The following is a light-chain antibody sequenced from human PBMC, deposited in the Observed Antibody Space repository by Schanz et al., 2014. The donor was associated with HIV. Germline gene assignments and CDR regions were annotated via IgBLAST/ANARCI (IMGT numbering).Light chain of an antibody. Sequence: QSALTQPASVSGSPGQSITLSCTGTSSDVGPYNYVSWYQQHPGEAPKLLIHDVTTRPSGTSNRFSGSKSGNAAFLTILGLQAEDEAHYYCSSYTSRNTVVFGGGTQLTVL. CDR1: SSDVGPYNY. J-gene: IGLJ7*01. CDR3: SSYTSRNTVV. V-gene: IGLV2-14*01. CDR2: DVT.